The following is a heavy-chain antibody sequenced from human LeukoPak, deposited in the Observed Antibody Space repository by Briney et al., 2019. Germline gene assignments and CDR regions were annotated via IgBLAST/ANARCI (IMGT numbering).Heavy chain of an antibody. D-gene: IGHD3-10*01. J-gene: IGHJ5*02. CDR3: ARAWVTMVRGESETNWFDP. CDR2: IYTSGST. V-gene: IGHV4-61*02. Sequence: SETLSLTCTVSGGSISSGSYYWSWIRQPAGKGLEWIGRIYTSGSTNYNPSLKSRVTISVDTSKNQFSLELSSVTAADTAVYYCARAWVTMVRGESETNWFDPWGQGTLVTVSS. CDR1: GGSISSGSYY.